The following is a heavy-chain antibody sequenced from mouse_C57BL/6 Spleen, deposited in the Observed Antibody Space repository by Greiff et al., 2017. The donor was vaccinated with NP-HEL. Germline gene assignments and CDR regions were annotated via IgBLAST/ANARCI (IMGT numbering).Heavy chain of an antibody. CDR2: ISSGGSYT. D-gene: IGHD1-1*01. CDR1: GFTFSSYG. J-gene: IGHJ1*03. CDR3: ARDGSSYWYFDV. V-gene: IGHV5-6*01. Sequence: EVHLVESGGDLVKPGGSLKLSCAASGFTFSSYGMSWVRQTPDKRLEWVATISSGGSYTYYPDSVKGRFTISRDNAKNTLYLQMSSLKSEDTAMYYCARDGSSYWYFDVWGTGTTVTVSS.